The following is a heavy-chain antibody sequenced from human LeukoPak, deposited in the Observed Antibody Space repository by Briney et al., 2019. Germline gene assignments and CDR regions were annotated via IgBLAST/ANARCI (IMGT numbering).Heavy chain of an antibody. CDR2: IYSGGST. D-gene: IGHD3-3*01. V-gene: IGHV3-66*01. Sequence: GGSLRLSCAASGFTVSSNYMSWVRQAPGKGLEWVSVIYSGGSTYYADSVKGRFTISRDNSKNTLYLQMNSLRAEDTAVYYCARLGDFWSGYQPSNDYWGQGTLVTVSS. J-gene: IGHJ4*02. CDR1: GFTVSSNY. CDR3: ARLGDFWSGYQPSNDY.